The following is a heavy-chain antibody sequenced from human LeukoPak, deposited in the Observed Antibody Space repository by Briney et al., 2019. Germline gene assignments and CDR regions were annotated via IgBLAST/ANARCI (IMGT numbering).Heavy chain of an antibody. V-gene: IGHV4-39*07. CDR1: GGSLISTTYY. CDR3: ARAPRTGAWDMITFGGVIFHGDAFVF. J-gene: IGHJ3*01. Sequence: SETLSLTCTVSGGSLISTTYYWGWIRQPPGKGLEWIGSIYYSGSTYYNPSLKSRVTVSVDMSKNQFSLQLSSVTAADTAVYYCARAPRTGAWDMITFGGVIFHGDAFVFWGKGTMVTVFS. D-gene: IGHD3-16*02. CDR2: IYYSGST.